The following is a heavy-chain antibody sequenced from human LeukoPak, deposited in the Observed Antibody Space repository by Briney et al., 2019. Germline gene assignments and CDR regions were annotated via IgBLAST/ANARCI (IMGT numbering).Heavy chain of an antibody. D-gene: IGHD3-10*01. CDR3: AKRWFPYYFDY. CDR2: ISYDGSNK. J-gene: IGHJ4*02. CDR1: GFTFSSYA. Sequence: PGGSLRLSCAASGFTFSSYAMHWVRQAPGKGLEWVAVISYDGSNKYYADSVKGRFTISRDNSKNTLYLQMNSLRAEDTAVYYCAKRWFPYYFDYWGQGTLVTVSS. V-gene: IGHV3-30-3*02.